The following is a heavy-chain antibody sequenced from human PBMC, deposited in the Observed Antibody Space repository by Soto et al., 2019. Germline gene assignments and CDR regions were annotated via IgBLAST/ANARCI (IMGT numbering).Heavy chain of an antibody. CDR3: ARANTYYDFWSXYYRARGHDYYYYGMDV. Sequence: SVKVSCKASGGTFSSYAISWVRQAPGQGLEWMGGIIPIFGTANYAQKFQGRVTITADKSTSTAYMELSSLRSEDTAVYYCARANTYYDFWSXYYRARGHDYYYYGMDVWGQGTTVTVSS. CDR1: GGTFSSYA. J-gene: IGHJ6*02. CDR2: IIPIFGTA. V-gene: IGHV1-69*06. D-gene: IGHD3-3*01.